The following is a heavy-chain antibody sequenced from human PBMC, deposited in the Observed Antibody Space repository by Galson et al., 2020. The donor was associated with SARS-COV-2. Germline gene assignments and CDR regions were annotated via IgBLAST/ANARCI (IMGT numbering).Heavy chain of an antibody. CDR3: LSYSSTRQNH. J-gene: IGHJ5*02. CDR2: ISSKGETP. D-gene: IGHD2-2*01. V-gene: IGHV3-64*04. Sequence: GGPMSLSCPPPESISGDYARPWARQAPGKGWDNVPPISSKGETPSYADSLNGRFTMPRDNSKNMFYLQMTARRLEDTAFYFCLSYSSTRQNHWGQGTLVTVSS. CDR1: ESISGDYA.